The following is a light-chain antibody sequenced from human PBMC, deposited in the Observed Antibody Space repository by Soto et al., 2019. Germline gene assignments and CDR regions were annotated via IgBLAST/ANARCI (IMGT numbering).Light chain of an antibody. CDR3: QQSGSSPIT. V-gene: IGKV3-11*01. Sequence: EVVLTQSPATLSLSPGDRATLSCRASQSVSSHFAWYQQKSGQAPRLLIYDASKRATGIPARFSGSGSGTDFTLTISRLEPEDFAVYYCQQSGSSPITFGQGTRLEIK. J-gene: IGKJ5*01. CDR1: QSVSSH. CDR2: DAS.